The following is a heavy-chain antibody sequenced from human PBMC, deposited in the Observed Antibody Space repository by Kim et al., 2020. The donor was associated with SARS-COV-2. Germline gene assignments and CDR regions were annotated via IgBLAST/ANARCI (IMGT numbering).Heavy chain of an antibody. CDR3: ARGGRATKDFDC. J-gene: IGHJ4*02. D-gene: IGHD5-12*01. Sequence: SETLSLTCTVSGGSISTYYWSWIRQPPGEGLECIGYIHYSGSATYNPSLERRVTMSVDTSKNQFSLKLSSVTAADTAVYYCARGGRATKDFDCWGQGILVTVSS. V-gene: IGHV4-59*01. CDR2: IHYSGSA. CDR1: GGSISTYY.